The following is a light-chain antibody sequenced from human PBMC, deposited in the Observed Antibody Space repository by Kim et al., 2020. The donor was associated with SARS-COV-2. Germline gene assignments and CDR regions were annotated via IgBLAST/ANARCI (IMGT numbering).Light chain of an antibody. Sequence: VSPGERATLSCRASQSVRNNLAWYQQTPGRAPRLLIHGASTRATGIPGRFSGSGSGTEFTLTISSLQSEDFAVYYCQQYDDWPPWTFGQGTKLEI. CDR2: GAS. V-gene: IGKV3-15*01. CDR3: QQYDDWPPWT. J-gene: IGKJ1*01. CDR1: QSVRNN.